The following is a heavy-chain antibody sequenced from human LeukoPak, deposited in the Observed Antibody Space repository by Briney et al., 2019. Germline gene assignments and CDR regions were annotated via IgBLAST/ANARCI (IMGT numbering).Heavy chain of an antibody. J-gene: IGHJ4*02. D-gene: IGHD5-12*01. CDR3: ARDRNGYDFDY. CDR2: IRAYNGNT. V-gene: IGHV1-18*01. CDR1: GYTFTSYG. Sequence: ASVKVSRKSSGYTFTSYGIRWVRQAPAQGLEWMGWIRAYNGNTNYAQKLQGRVTMTTDTSTSTAYMELRSLRSDDTAVYYCARDRNGYDFDYWGQGTLVTVSS.